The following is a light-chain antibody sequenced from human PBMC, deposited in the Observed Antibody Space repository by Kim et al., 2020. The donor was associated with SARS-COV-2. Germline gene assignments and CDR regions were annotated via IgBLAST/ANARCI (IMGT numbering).Light chain of an antibody. V-gene: IGKV1-5*03. CDR3: QHYIRFPYT. CDR1: QIINTY. J-gene: IGKJ2*01. CDR2: QAS. Sequence: DIQITQSPSTLSASVGDRVTITCRASQIINTYLAWYQQKPGKAPDLLIYQASSLQIGVPSRFSGSGSGTEFTLTINSLQPDDFATYYCQHYIRFPYTFGQGTKLEIK.